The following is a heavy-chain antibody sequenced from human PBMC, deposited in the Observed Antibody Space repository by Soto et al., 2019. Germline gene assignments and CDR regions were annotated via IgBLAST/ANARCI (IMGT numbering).Heavy chain of an antibody. CDR3: ASNYAYAEGYYCYGMDV. D-gene: IGHD3-16*01. Sequence: EVQLVESGGGLVLPGGSLRLSCAASGFTFSRYWMHWVRQAPGKGLVWVSRINSAGGTTHYADSVRGRFTISRDNAKNKLYLHMNSLSAEDTAVYYCASNYAYAEGYYCYGMDVWGQGTTVTVSS. CDR1: GFTFSRYW. V-gene: IGHV3-74*01. CDR2: INSAGGTT. J-gene: IGHJ6*02.